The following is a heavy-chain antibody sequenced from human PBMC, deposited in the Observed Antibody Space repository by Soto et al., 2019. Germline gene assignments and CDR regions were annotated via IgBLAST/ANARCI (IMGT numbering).Heavy chain of an antibody. D-gene: IGHD2-15*01. CDR1: GGSISSGGYS. J-gene: IGHJ6*02. CDR2: IYHSGST. Sequence: QLQLQECGAGLVKPSQTLSLTCAVSGGSISSGGYSWSWIRQPPGKGLEWIRYIYHSGSTYYNPSLKSRVTISVDRSKNQFSLKLSSVTAADTAVYYCARKRGGYCSGGSCPTYGMDVWGQGTTVTVSS. V-gene: IGHV4-30-2*01. CDR3: ARKRGGYCSGGSCPTYGMDV.